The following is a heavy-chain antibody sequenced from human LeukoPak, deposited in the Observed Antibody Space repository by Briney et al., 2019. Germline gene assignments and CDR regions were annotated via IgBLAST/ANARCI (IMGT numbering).Heavy chain of an antibody. D-gene: IGHD4-17*01. CDR3: ASTAPTVTSLGSGDAFDI. J-gene: IGHJ3*02. V-gene: IGHV1-69*05. CDR2: IIPIFGTA. CDR1: GGTFSSYA. Sequence: SVKVSCKASGGTFSSYAISWVRQAPGQGLEWMGGIIPIFGTANYAQKFQGRVTITTDESTSTAYMELSSLRSEGTAVYYCASTAPTVTSLGSGDAFDIWGQGTMVTVSS.